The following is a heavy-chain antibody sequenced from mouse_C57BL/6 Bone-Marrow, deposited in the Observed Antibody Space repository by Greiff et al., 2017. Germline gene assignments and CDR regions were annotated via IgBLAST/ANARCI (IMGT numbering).Heavy chain of an antibody. CDR2: ISDGGSYT. V-gene: IGHV5-4*01. CDR3: ARDKYVACFAY. Sequence: DVKLVQSGGGLVKPGGSLKLSCAASGFTFSSYAMSWVRQTPEKRLEWVATISDGGSYTDYPDNVKGRFTMSRDNATNNLYLQMSHLKSEDTAMDYCARDKYVACFAYWGQGTLVTVSA. D-gene: IGHD5-1-1*01. J-gene: IGHJ3*01. CDR1: GFTFSSYA.